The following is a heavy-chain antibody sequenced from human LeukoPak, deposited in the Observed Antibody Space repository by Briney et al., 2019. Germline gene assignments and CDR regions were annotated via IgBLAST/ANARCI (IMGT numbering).Heavy chain of an antibody. V-gene: IGHV3-74*01. CDR1: GFTFSNYM. D-gene: IGHD3-16*02. Sequence: PGGSLRLSCAASGFTFSNYMMHWVRQAPGKGLVWVSRINSDGSATAYADSVKGRFTISRDNAENTLYLQMNSLRAEDTAVYYCARGTAGYHSSYFDYWGQGTLVTVSS. CDR3: ARGTAGYHSSYFDY. J-gene: IGHJ4*02. CDR2: INSDGSAT.